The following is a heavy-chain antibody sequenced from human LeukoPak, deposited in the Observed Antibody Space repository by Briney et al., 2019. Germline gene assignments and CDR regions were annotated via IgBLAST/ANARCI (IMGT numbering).Heavy chain of an antibody. V-gene: IGHV2-5*01. Sequence: SGPTLVNPTQTLTLTCTFSGFSLSTSGVGVGWIRQPPGKALEWLALIYWNDDKRYSPSLKSRLTITKDTSKNQVVLTMTNMDPVDTATYYCAHTVPLAAADLEGLAFDIWGQGTMVTVSS. CDR1: GFSLSTSGVG. CDR3: AHTVPLAAADLEGLAFDI. J-gene: IGHJ3*02. D-gene: IGHD6-13*01. CDR2: IYWNDDK.